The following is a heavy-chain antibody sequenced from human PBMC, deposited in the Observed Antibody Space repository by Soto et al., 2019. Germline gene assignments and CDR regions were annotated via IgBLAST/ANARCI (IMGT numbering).Heavy chain of an antibody. Sequence: PGESLKISCKGSGFTFTSYWINWVRQMPGKGLEWMGRVDPKDSYTNYSPSFQGHVTISPDKSVSAAYLKWSSLKASDTAIYYCARHKSGGGSYPFDYWGQGTLVTVSS. V-gene: IGHV5-10-1*01. CDR1: GFTFTSYW. CDR2: VDPKDSYT. J-gene: IGHJ4*02. CDR3: ARHKSGGGSYPFDY. D-gene: IGHD2-21*01.